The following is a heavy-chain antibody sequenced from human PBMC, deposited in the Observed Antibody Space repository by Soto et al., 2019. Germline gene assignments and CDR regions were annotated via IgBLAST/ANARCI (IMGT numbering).Heavy chain of an antibody. J-gene: IGHJ4*02. D-gene: IGHD4-4*01. Sequence: SETLSLTCAVYGGSFSGYYWSWIRQPPGKGLEWIGEINHSGSTNYNTSLKSRVTISVDTSKNQFTRKLGLVTAADTAVYYCARERLQSSYWGQGTLVTVSS. CDR3: ARERLQSSY. CDR2: INHSGST. V-gene: IGHV4-34*01. CDR1: GGSFSGYY.